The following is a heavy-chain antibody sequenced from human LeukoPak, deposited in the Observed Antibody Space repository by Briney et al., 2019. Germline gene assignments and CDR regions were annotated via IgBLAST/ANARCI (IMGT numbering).Heavy chain of an antibody. CDR1: GYTFTGYY. J-gene: IGHJ4*02. V-gene: IGHV1-2*02. CDR2: INPNSGGT. Sequence: ASVKVSCKASGYTFTGYYMHWVRQAPGQGLEWMGWINPNSGGTNYAQKFQGRVTITRNTSISTAYMELSSLRSEDTAVYYCARRAAAGIKDYWGQGTLVTVSS. CDR3: ARRAAAGIKDY. D-gene: IGHD6-13*01.